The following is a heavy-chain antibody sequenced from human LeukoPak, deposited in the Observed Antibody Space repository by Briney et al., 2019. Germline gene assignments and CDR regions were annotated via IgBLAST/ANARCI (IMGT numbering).Heavy chain of an antibody. CDR1: GGSISSGGYY. V-gene: IGHV4-31*03. Sequence: SETLSHTCTVSGGSISSGGYYWSWIRQHPGKGLEWIGYIYYSGSTYYNPSLKSRVTVSVDTSKNQFSLKLSSVTAADTAVYYCASFRVVRGVIIDNYWGQGTLVTVSS. CDR2: IYYSGST. D-gene: IGHD3-10*01. CDR3: ASFRVVRGVIIDNY. J-gene: IGHJ4*02.